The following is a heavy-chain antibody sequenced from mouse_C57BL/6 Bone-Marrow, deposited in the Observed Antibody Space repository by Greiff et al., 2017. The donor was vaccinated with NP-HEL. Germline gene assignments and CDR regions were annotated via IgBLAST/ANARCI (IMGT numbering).Heavy chain of an antibody. CDR1: GFSLTSYG. CDR2: IWSGGST. CDR3: ARPSNYYGSSYVSYYYAMDY. D-gene: IGHD1-1*01. Sequence: VQLKESGPGLVQPSQSLSITCTVSGFSLTSYGVHWVRQSPGKGLEWLGVIWSGGSTDYNAAFISRLSISKDNSKSQVFFKMNSLQADDTAIYYCARPSNYYGSSYVSYYYAMDYWGQGTSVTVSS. V-gene: IGHV2-2*01. J-gene: IGHJ4*01.